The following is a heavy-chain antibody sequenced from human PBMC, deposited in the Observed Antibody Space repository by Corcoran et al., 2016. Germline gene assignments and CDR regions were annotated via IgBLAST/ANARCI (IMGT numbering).Heavy chain of an antibody. CDR3: ARGHYDFWSGYLTTGSYYFDY. CDR1: GGSISSSSYY. V-gene: IGHV4-39*07. CDR2: IYYSGST. D-gene: IGHD3-3*01. Sequence: QLQLQESGPGLVKPSETLSLTCTVSGGSISSSSYYWGWIRQPPGKGLEWIGSIYYSGSTYYNPSLKSRVTISVDTSKNQFSLKLSSVTAADTAVYYCARGHYDFWSGYLTTGSYYFDYWGQGTLVTVSS. J-gene: IGHJ4*02.